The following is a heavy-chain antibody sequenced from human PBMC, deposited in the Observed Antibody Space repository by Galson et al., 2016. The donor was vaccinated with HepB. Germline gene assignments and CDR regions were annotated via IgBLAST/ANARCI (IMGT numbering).Heavy chain of an antibody. CDR1: GYNFKTYY. D-gene: IGHD2-21*02. V-gene: IGHV1-46*02. CDR2: VHPSSGAT. J-gene: IGHJ3*02. Sequence: SVKVSCKASGYNFKTYYIHWVRQAPGQGLEWMGIVHPSSGATTYAQKFQGRVIMTRDTSTSTVYMELRSLRANDTALYYCAREGGYCGGDCPPYEHWWMYDAFDIWGQGTMVTVSS. CDR3: AREGGYCGGDCPPYEHWWMYDAFDI.